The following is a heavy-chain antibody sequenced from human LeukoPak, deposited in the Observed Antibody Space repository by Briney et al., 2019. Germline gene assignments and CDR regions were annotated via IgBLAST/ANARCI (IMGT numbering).Heavy chain of an antibody. CDR3: ARARIAARYWFDP. V-gene: IGHV1-8*01. CDR2: MNPNSGNT. Sequence: ASVKVSCTASGYTFTSYDINWVRQATGQGLEWLGWMNPNSGNTGYAQKFQGRVTMTRNTSISTAYMELSSLRSEDTAVYYCARARIAARYWFDPWGQGTLVTVSS. D-gene: IGHD6-6*01. CDR1: GYTFTSYD. J-gene: IGHJ5*02.